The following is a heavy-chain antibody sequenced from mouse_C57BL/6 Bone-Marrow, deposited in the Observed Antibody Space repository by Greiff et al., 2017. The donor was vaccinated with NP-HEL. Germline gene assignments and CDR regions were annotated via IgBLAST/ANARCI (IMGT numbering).Heavy chain of an antibody. V-gene: IGHV1-81*01. Sequence: QVQLQQPGAELARPGASVKLSCKASGYTFTSYGISWVKQRTGQGLEWIGEIYPRSGNTYYNEKFKGKATLTADKSSSTAYMELRSLTSEDSAVYFCARGTLYYAMDYWGQGTSVTVSS. J-gene: IGHJ4*01. CDR3: ARGTLYYAMDY. CDR1: GYTFTSYG. D-gene: IGHD3-3*01. CDR2: IYPRSGNT.